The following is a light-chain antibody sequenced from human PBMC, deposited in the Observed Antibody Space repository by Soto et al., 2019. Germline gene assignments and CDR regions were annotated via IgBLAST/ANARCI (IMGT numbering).Light chain of an antibody. CDR3: QQYGSSPPLT. J-gene: IGKJ4*01. V-gene: IGKV3-20*01. Sequence: EIVLTQSPGTLSLSPGERATLSCRASQSVSSNSLAWFQLKPGQAPRLLIYGASSRATGIPDRFSGSGSGTDFTLTISRLEPEDFAVYYCQQYGSSPPLTFGGGTKVEIK. CDR1: QSVSSNS. CDR2: GAS.